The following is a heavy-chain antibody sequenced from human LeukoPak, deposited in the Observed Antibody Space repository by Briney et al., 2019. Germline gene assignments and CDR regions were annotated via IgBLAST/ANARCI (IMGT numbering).Heavy chain of an antibody. CDR1: GFTFSSYW. D-gene: IGHD6-19*01. Sequence: GGSLRLSCAASGFTFSSYWMSWVRQAPGKGLEWMANIRQDEGEKYYGDSVKGRFTISRDNAKTSLYLQMNSLRAEDTAVYYCARDGWGGDTDVPDAFDIWGQGTKVTVSS. V-gene: IGHV3-7*03. CDR3: ARDGWGGDTDVPDAFDI. CDR2: IRQDEGEK. J-gene: IGHJ3*02.